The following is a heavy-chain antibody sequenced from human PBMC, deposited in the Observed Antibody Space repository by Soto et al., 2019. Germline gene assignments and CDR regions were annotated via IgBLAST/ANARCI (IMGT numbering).Heavy chain of an antibody. CDR2: IKQDGSEK. V-gene: IGHV3-7*01. CDR3: AREYSLAVLAPGY. J-gene: IGHJ4*02. D-gene: IGHD5-18*01. CDR1: GFTFSSYW. Sequence: GGSLRLSCAASGFTFSSYWMSWVRQAPGKGLEWVANIKQDGSEKYYADSLKGRFSISRDNSKNTLYLQMSSLRPEDTAVYYCAREYSLAVLAPGYWGQGTLVTVSS.